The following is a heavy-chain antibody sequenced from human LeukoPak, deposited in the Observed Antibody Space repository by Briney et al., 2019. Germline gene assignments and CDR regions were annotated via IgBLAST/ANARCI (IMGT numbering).Heavy chain of an antibody. V-gene: IGHV3-53*01. CDR1: GFTVSSNY. J-gene: IGHJ5*02. CDR3: ARGDYNWNDLDP. CDR2: IYSGGNT. D-gene: IGHD1-1*01. Sequence: GGSLRLSCAASGFTVSSNYMSWVRQAPGKGLEWVSVIYSGGNTYYADCVKGRCSISRDNSKNTVFLQINILRAEDTAVYYCARGDYNWNDLDPWGQGTLVTVSA.